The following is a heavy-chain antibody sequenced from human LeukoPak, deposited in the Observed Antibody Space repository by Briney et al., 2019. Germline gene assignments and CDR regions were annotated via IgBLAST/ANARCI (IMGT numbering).Heavy chain of an antibody. J-gene: IGHJ1*01. Sequence: PGGSLRLSCAASGYTFSSYSMNWVRQAPGKGLEWVSSISSSSSYIYYADSVKGRFTISRDNAKNPLYLQMNSLRAEDTAVYYCARDRPEPSNAWYYYDSSGYSYFQHWGQGTLVTVSS. D-gene: IGHD3-22*01. V-gene: IGHV3-21*01. CDR2: ISSSSSYI. CDR1: GYTFSSYS. CDR3: ARDRPEPSNAWYYYDSSGYSYFQH.